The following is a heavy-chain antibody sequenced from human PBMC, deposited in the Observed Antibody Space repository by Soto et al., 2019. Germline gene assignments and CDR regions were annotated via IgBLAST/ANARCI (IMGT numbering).Heavy chain of an antibody. CDR1: GFTFRNFA. CDR3: AKDRGNFFDY. V-gene: IGHV3-30*18. Sequence: QVQLVESGGGVVQPGRSPRLSCAASGFTFRNFAMHWVRQAPGKGLEWVAFISYAGSNIYYADSVKGRFTISRDNSRNTLYLQMNSLRAEDTAVYYCAKDRGNFFDYWGQGTQVTVSS. CDR2: ISYAGSNI. J-gene: IGHJ4*02.